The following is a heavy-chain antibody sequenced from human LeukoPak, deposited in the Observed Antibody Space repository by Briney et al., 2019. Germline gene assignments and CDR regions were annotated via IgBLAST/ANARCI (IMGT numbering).Heavy chain of an antibody. V-gene: IGHV5-51*01. CDR3: ARHIQGSGWHLDL. D-gene: IGHD6-19*01. Sequence: GESLKISCRGFGYSFTSYWIAWVRQMPGKGLEWMGIIYPGDSDTRYSPSFQGLVTFSADKSISTAYLQWSSLKASDTAMYYWARHIQGSGWHLDLWGQGTLVTVSS. CDR2: IYPGDSDT. CDR1: GYSFTSYW. J-gene: IGHJ4*02.